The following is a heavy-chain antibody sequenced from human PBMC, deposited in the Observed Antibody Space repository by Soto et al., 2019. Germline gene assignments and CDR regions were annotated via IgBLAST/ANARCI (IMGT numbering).Heavy chain of an antibody. D-gene: IGHD1-26*01. CDR3: AKSPLSLLTFDY. J-gene: IGHJ4*02. V-gene: IGHV3-23*01. Sequence: PGGSLRLSCAASGFTFSSYAMTWVRQAPGKGLEWVSAISGSGGSTYYADSVKGRFTISRDNSKNTLYLQMNSLRAEDTAVYYCAKSPLSLLTFDYWGQGTLVTVSS. CDR1: GFTFSSYA. CDR2: ISGSGGST.